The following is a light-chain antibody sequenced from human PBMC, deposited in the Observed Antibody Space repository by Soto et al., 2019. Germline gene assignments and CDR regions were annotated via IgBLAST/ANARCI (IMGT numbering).Light chain of an antibody. CDR1: QSVTGRY. V-gene: IGKV3-20*01. CDR2: GAS. Sequence: EIVLTQSPGNLSLSPGERATLSCRASQSVTGRYLAWYQQKPGQAPRLLIYGASSRATGIPDRFSGSGSGADFTLTISRLEPEDFAVYYCQHYGASMYTFGQGTKLEIK. J-gene: IGKJ2*01. CDR3: QHYGASMYT.